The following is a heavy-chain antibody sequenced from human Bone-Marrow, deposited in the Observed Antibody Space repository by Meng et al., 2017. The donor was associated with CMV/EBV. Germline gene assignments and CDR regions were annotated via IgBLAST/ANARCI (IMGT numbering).Heavy chain of an antibody. CDR3: ARNYRVPAARGGMDV. J-gene: IGHJ6*02. CDR2: ISYDGSNK. D-gene: IGHD2-2*01. V-gene: IGHV3-30*04. Sequence: GESLKIPCAASGFTFSSYAMHWVRQAPGKGLEWVAVISYDGSNKYYADSVKGRFTISRDNSKNTLYLQMNSLRAEDTAVYYCARNYRVPAARGGMDVWGPGTTVTVSS. CDR1: GFTFSSYA.